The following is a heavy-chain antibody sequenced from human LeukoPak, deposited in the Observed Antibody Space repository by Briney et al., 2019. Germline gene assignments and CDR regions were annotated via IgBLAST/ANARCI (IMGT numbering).Heavy chain of an antibody. CDR2: INPNSGGT. Sequence: ASVKVSCKASGYTFTSYGISWVRQAPGQGLEWMGWINPNSGGTNYAQKFQGRVTMTRDTSISTAYMELSRLRSDDTAVYYCARDPPPSGYDAWGQGTLVTVSS. CDR1: GYTFTSYG. V-gene: IGHV1-2*02. CDR3: ARDPPPSGYDA. J-gene: IGHJ5*02. D-gene: IGHD5-12*01.